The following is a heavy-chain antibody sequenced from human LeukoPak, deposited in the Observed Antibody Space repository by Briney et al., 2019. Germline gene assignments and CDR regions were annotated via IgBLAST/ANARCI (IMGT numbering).Heavy chain of an antibody. J-gene: IGHJ4*02. CDR1: GGSISSGGYY. V-gene: IGHV4-31*03. Sequence: SETLSLTCTVSGGSISSGGYYWSWIRQHPGKGLEWIGYIYYSGSTYYNPSLKSRVTISVDTSMNQFSLKLSSVTAADTAVYYCARSYYYDSSGYLETPFDYWGQGTLVTVSS. D-gene: IGHD3-22*01. CDR3: ARSYYYDSSGYLETPFDY. CDR2: IYYSGST.